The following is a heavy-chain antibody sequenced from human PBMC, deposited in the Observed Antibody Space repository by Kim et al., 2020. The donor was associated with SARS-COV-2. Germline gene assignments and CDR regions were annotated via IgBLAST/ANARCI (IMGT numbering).Heavy chain of an antibody. CDR1: GFTVSSNY. Sequence: GGSLRLSCAASGFTVSSNYMSWVRQAPGKGLEWVSVIYSGGSTYYADSVKGRFTISRDNSKNTLYLQMNSLRAEDTAVYYCARMGRDGYTRRAFDIWGQGTMVTVSS. D-gene: IGHD5-12*01. J-gene: IGHJ3*02. V-gene: IGHV3-53*01. CDR2: IYSGGST. CDR3: ARMGRDGYTRRAFDI.